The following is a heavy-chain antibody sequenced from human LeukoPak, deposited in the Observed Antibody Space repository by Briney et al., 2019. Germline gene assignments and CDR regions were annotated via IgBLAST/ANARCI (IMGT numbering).Heavy chain of an antibody. V-gene: IGHV1-2*02. Sequence: GASVKVSCKAFGYTFTGYYMHWVRQAPGQGLEWMGWINPNSGGTNYAQKFQGRVTMTRDTSISTAYMELSRLRSDDTAVYYCARDRGPTVSYYYYYYMDVWGKGTTVTVSS. J-gene: IGHJ6*03. CDR1: GYTFTGYY. CDR2: INPNSGGT. D-gene: IGHD4-17*01. CDR3: ARDRGPTVSYYYYYYMDV.